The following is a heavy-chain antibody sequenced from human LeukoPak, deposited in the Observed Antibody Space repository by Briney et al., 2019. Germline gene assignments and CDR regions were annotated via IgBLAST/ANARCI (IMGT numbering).Heavy chain of an antibody. CDR2: IYYSGST. D-gene: IGHD4-11*01. J-gene: IGHJ6*02. Sequence: PSETLSLTCTVSGGSISSYYWSWIRQPPGKGLEWIGYIYYSGSTNYNPSLKSRVTISVDTSKNQFSLNLSSVTAADTAVYYCARSYSYYYYYYGTDVWGQGTTVTVSS. V-gene: IGHV4-59*08. CDR3: ARSYSYYYYYYGTDV. CDR1: GGSISSYY.